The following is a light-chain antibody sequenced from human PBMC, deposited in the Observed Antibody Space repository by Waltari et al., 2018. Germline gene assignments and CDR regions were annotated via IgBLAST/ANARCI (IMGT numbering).Light chain of an antibody. Sequence: DIVMTQSPDSLAVSLGERATINCKSSQSVLYNCKSRLAWYQQKPGQPPKLLISWASTRESGVPDRFSGSGSGTDFTLTISSLQAEDVAVYYCQQYYNTPLTFGGGTKVEIK. CDR3: QQYYNTPLT. CDR1: QSVLYNCKSR. J-gene: IGKJ4*01. CDR2: WAS. V-gene: IGKV4-1*01.